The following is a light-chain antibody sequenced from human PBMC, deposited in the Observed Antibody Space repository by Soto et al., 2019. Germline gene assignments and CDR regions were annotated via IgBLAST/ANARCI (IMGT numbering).Light chain of an antibody. CDR1: SSDVGGYNY. CDR3: SSYTSKSVL. CDR2: DVN. J-gene: IGLJ2*01. Sequence: QSVLTQPASVSGSPGQSITMSCTGTSSDVGGYNYVSWYQQHPGKAPKLLIHDVNSRPSGVSNRFSGSKSGNTASLTISGLQAEDEADYYCSSYTSKSVLFGGGTKLTVL. V-gene: IGLV2-14*03.